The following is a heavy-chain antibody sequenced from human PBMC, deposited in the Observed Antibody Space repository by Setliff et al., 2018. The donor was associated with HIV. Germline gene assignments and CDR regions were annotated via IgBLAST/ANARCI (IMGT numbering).Heavy chain of an antibody. V-gene: IGHV4-39*01. Sequence: SETLSLTCTVSGGSFTSRSYYWGWIRQPPGKGLEWIGSIFYSGITYYNPSLKSRVTISVDTSKNQFSLNLTSVTAADTAVYYCARSKTFYDFWGGYYTHGAFDIWGQGTMVTVSS. D-gene: IGHD3-3*01. CDR2: IFYSGIT. J-gene: IGHJ3*02. CDR1: GGSFTSRSYY. CDR3: ARSKTFYDFWGGYYTHGAFDI.